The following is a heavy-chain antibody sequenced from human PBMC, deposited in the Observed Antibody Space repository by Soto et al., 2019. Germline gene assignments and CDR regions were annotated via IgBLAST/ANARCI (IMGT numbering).Heavy chain of an antibody. CDR3: ARGVPPLYQLLRRNYYYYYMDV. D-gene: IGHD6-6*01. CDR1: GGSFSGYY. Sequence: PSETLSLTCAVYGGSFSGYYWSWIRQPPGKGLEWIGEINHSGSTNYNPSLKSRVTISVDTSKNQFSLKLSSVTAADTAVYYCARGVPPLYQLLRRNYYYYYMDVWGKGTTVTVSS. CDR2: INHSGST. V-gene: IGHV4-34*01. J-gene: IGHJ6*03.